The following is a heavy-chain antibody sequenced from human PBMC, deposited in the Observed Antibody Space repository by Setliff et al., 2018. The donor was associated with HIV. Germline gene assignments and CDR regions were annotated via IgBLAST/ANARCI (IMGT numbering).Heavy chain of an antibody. CDR3: ARGVIETDYDYVDIYYYNYMDV. Sequence: SETLSLTCTVSGGSISGHYWSWIRQTPGKGLEWIGYVYSNGNTDYNPSLQRRVTISVDTSKKHFSLRLTSVTAADTAVYFCARGVIETDYDYVDIYYYNYMDVWGKGTTVTVSS. J-gene: IGHJ6*03. D-gene: IGHD5-12*01. V-gene: IGHV4-59*08. CDR1: GGSISGHY. CDR2: VYSNGNT.